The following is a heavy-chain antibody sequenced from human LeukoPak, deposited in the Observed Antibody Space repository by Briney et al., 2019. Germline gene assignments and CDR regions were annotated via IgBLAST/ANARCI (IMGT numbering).Heavy chain of an antibody. CDR1: GLSFSSDD. D-gene: IGHD4-17*01. CDR2: IGTKGDT. J-gene: IGHJ2*01. Sequence: HAGGSLRLSCAASGLSFSSDDMHWVRQATGKGLEWVSAIGTKGDTYYSDSVRGRFTISRENGKNSLYLQMNSLRAGDTAVYYCAREMSDTVTWGCYFDLWGRGTLVTVSS. V-gene: IGHV3-13*01. CDR3: AREMSDTVTWGCYFDL.